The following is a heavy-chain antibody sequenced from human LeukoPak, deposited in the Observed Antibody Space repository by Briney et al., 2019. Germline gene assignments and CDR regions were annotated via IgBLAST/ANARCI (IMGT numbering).Heavy chain of an antibody. CDR1: GFIFDDYA. D-gene: IGHD3-9*01. CDR3: ARLTGAASGTYYFDF. V-gene: IGHV3-9*01. CDR2: ISWNSHII. J-gene: IGHJ4*02. Sequence: GGSLRLSCAASGFIFDDYAMYWVRQAPGKGLEWVSGISWNSHIIDYADSVKGRFTISRDNAKRALYLQMNTLTTEDTAFYFCARLTGAASGTYYFDFWGQGTLVTVSS.